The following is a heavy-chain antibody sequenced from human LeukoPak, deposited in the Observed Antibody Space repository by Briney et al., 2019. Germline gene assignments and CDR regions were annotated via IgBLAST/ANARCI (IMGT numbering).Heavy chain of an antibody. CDR3: ARDLRGCSGGSCYSRTVDY. V-gene: IGHV3-11*01. CDR2: ISSSGSTI. J-gene: IGHJ4*02. D-gene: IGHD2-15*01. Sequence: PGGSLRLSCAASGFTFSDYYMSWIRQAPGKGLEWVSYISSSGSTIYYADSVKGRFTISRDNAKNSLYLQMNSLRAEDTAVCYCARDLRGCSGGSCYSRTVDYWGQGTLVTVSS. CDR1: GFTFSDYY.